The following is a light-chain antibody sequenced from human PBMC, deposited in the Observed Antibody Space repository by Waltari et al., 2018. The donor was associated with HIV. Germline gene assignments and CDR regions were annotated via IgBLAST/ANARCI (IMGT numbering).Light chain of an antibody. CDR3: QQYTSFPLT. CDR2: GAS. Sequence: DVQMTQSQSSLSASIGERVIISCRASQDITNLLAWFQQRPGKAPKSLIYGASTLQTGVPSSKFSGAGSGTDFTLTITDLQPEDVATYYCQQYTSFPLTFGGGTTVEI. J-gene: IGKJ4*01. CDR1: QDITNL. V-gene: IGKV1-16*02.